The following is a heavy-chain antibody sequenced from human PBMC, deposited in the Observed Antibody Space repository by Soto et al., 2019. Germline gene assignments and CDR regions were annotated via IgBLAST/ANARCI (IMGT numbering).Heavy chain of an antibody. CDR3: ASGRRRFGHWFDP. V-gene: IGHV1-69*05. Sequence: QVQLVQSGAEVKKPGSSVKVSCKASGGTFSSYAISWVRQAPGQGLEWMGGIIPIFGTANYAQKFQGRVTXTXDXXTSTAYMELSSLRSEDTAVYYCASGRRRFGHWFDPWGQGTLVTVSS. D-gene: IGHD3-16*01. CDR2: IIPIFGTA. CDR1: GGTFSSYA. J-gene: IGHJ5*02.